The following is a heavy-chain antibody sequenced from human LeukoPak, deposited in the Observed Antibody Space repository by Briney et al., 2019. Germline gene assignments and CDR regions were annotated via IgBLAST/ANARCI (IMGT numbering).Heavy chain of an antibody. CDR3: ARDVLAVAATGSNWFDP. D-gene: IGHD6-19*01. Sequence: GGSLRLSCAASGFTFSSYGMHWVRQAPGKGLEWVAVISYDGSNKYYADSVKGRLTISRDNSKNTLYLQMNSLRAEDTAVYYCARDVLAVAATGSNWFDPWGQGTLVTVSS. CDR2: ISYDGSNK. J-gene: IGHJ5*02. V-gene: IGHV3-30*03. CDR1: GFTFSSYG.